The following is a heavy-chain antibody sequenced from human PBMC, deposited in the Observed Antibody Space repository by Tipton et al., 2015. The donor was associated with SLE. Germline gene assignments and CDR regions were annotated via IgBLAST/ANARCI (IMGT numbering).Heavy chain of an antibody. CDR1: GFTFSSYA. V-gene: IGHV3-30*04. Sequence: RSLRLSCAASGFTFSSYAMHWVRQAPGKGLEWVAVISYDGSNKYYADSVKGRFTISRDNSKNTLYLQMNSLRAEDTAVYYCAREGPLLEAFDYWGQGTLVTVSS. D-gene: IGHD3-3*01. CDR2: ISYDGSNK. CDR3: AREGPLLEAFDY. J-gene: IGHJ4*02.